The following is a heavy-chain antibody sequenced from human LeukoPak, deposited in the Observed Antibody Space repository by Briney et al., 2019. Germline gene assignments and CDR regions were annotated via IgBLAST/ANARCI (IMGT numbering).Heavy chain of an antibody. CDR2: IYYSGST. Sequence: PSETLSLTCTVSGGSISSSSYYWGWIRQPPGKGLEWIGSIYYSGSTYYNPSLKSRVTISVDTSKNQFSLELSSVTAADTAVYYCAISRDSSGWPIFDYWGQGTLVTVSS. D-gene: IGHD6-19*01. CDR1: GGSISSSSYY. CDR3: AISRDSSGWPIFDY. J-gene: IGHJ4*02. V-gene: IGHV4-39*07.